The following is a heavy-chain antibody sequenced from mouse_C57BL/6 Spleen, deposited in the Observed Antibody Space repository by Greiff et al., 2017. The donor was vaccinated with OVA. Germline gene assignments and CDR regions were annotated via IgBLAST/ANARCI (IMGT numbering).Heavy chain of an antibody. V-gene: IGHV5-17*01. CDR1: GFTFSDYG. CDR3: VRGAGYFDY. Sequence: EVQLQESGGGLVKPGASLKLSCAASGFTFSDYGMHWVRQAPEKGLEWVVYISRGSSTIYYADTVKGRFTISRDNAKNTMFLQRTSLRSEDTAMYYGVRGAGYFDYWGQGTTLTVSS. J-gene: IGHJ2*01. CDR2: ISRGSSTI. D-gene: IGHD6-1*01.